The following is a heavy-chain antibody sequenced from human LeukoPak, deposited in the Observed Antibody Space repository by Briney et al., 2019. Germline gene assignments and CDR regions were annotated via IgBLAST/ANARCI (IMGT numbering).Heavy chain of an antibody. J-gene: IGHJ2*01. CDR2: MNVVVRTI. CDR3: ARAGNYYCDL. V-gene: IGHV3-74*01. Sequence: GGSLRPSCSASAFTFSSAWTAWVPPGPGKGVVWGARMNVVVRTINNADTVKGRYTISRDNAKNTLYLQMNSLRTEDAAVYYCARAGNYYCDLWGRGTQVTVSS. D-gene: IGHD1-7*01. CDR1: AFTFSSAW.